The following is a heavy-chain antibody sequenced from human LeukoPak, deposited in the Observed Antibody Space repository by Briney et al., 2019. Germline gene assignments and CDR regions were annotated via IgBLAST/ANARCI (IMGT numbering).Heavy chain of an antibody. D-gene: IGHD1-26*01. CDR1: GFTFSSYE. CDR2: ISSSGSTI. Sequence: GGSLRLSCAASGFTFSSYEMNWVRQAPGKGLEWVSYISSSGSTIYYAHSVKSRFTISRDNAKNSLYLQMNSLRAEDTAVYYCARESGSGSYFGYFDYWGQGTVVTVSS. CDR3: ARESGSGSYFGYFDY. J-gene: IGHJ4*02. V-gene: IGHV3-48*03.